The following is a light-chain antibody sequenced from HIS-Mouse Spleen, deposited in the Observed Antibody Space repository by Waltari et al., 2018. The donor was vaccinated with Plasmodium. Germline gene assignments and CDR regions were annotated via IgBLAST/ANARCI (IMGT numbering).Light chain of an antibody. V-gene: IGKV3-11*01. Sequence: EIVLTQSPATLSLSPGERATLSCRASQSVSSYLAWFQQKPGQAPRLLSDDASNRATGIPARFSGSGSGTDFTLTISSREPEDFAVYYCQQRSNWSRTFGGGTKVEIK. CDR3: QQRSNWSRT. CDR2: DAS. CDR1: QSVSSY. J-gene: IGKJ4*01.